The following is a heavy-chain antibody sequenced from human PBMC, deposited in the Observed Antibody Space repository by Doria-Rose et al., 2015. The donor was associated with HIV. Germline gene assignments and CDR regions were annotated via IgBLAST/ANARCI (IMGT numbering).Heavy chain of an antibody. CDR1: GVSLSSPGMG. J-gene: IGHJ4*02. V-gene: IGHV2-26*01. D-gene: IGHD6-13*01. CDR2: IFSDDER. CDR3: ASIKSSRWYHKYYFDF. Sequence: QITLKESGPVLVKPTETLTLTCTVSGVSLSSPGMGVSWIRQPPGKAPEWLANIFSDDERSYKTSLKSRLTISRGTSKSQVVLTMTDMDPVDTATYYCASIKSSRWYHKYYFDFWGQGTLVIVSA.